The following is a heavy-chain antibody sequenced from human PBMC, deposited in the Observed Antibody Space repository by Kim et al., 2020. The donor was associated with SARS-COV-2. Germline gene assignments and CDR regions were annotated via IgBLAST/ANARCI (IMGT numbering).Heavy chain of an antibody. D-gene: IGHD4-17*01. V-gene: IGHV3-21*01. J-gene: IGHJ4*02. Sequence: IYYADSVKGRFTIARDNARNSLYLQMNSLRAGDTPVYYCARDDDDGDHDYWGQGTLVTVSS. CDR2: I. CDR3: ARDDDDGDHDY.